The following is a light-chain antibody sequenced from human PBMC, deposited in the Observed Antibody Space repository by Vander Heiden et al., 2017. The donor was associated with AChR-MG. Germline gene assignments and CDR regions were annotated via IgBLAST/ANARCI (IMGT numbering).Light chain of an antibody. J-gene: IGKJ1*01. V-gene: IGKV3-20*01. Sequence: EIALTQSPGTLSSSPGEGATLSCRASHSVSSSYLAWYQQKPGQAPRLLIYGASSRATGIPDRFSGSGSGTDFTLTISSLEPEDFAVYYCQQDCSSPETFGQRTKVEIK. CDR3: QQDCSSPET. CDR2: GAS. CDR1: HSVSSSY.